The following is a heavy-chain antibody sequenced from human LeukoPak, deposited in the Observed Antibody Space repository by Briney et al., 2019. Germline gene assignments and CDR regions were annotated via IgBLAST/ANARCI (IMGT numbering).Heavy chain of an antibody. D-gene: IGHD3-10*01. Sequence: GGSLRLSCAASGFTFSDYHMNWLRQARGKGLEWVSYISGSGNTIYYEDSVRGRFTISRDNAKNSLYLQMNSLRAEDTAVYFCARDPGITMVRGIIPYYYYYMDVWGTGTTVTVSS. CDR3: ARDPGITMVRGIIPYYYYYMDV. J-gene: IGHJ6*03. CDR1: GFTFSDYH. V-gene: IGHV3-11*04. CDR2: ISGSGNTI.